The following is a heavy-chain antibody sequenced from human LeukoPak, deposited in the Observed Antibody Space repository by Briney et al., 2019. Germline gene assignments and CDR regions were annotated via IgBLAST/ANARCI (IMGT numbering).Heavy chain of an antibody. V-gene: IGHV4-61*02. D-gene: IGHD3-22*01. J-gene: IGHJ4*02. CDR3: AFHYYDSSGYCRDY. Sequence: PSQTLSLTCTVSGGSISSGSYYWSWIRQPAGKGLEWIGRIYTSGSTNYNPSLKSRVTISVDTSKNQFSLKLSSVTAADTAVYYCAFHYYDSSGYCRDYWGQGTLVTVSS. CDR2: IYTSGST. CDR1: GGSISSGSYY.